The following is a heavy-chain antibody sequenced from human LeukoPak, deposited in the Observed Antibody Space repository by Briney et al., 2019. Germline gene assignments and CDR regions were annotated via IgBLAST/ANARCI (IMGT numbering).Heavy chain of an antibody. CDR3: ARLYCSAGSCYLDN. V-gene: IGHV4-39*01. CDR2: IYYSGTT. D-gene: IGHD2-15*01. J-gene: IGHJ4*02. CDR1: GGSISSSSHY. Sequence: SETLSLTCTVSGGSISSSSHYWGWIRQPPGKGLEWIGSIYYSGTTYYNPSLKSRVTVSVDTSKNQFSLRLSSMTAADTAVYYAARLYCSAGSCYLDNWGLGTLVTVSS.